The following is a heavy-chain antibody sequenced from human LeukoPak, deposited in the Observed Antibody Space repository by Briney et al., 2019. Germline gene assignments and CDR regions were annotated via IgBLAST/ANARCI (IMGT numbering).Heavy chain of an antibody. CDR3: ARFGGYSYGSAADY. CDR2: IYYSGST. Sequence: PSETLSLTCTVSGGSISSYYWSWIRQPPGKGLEWIGYIYYSGSTNYNPSLKSRVTISVDTSKHQFSLKLSSVTAADTAVYYCARFGGYSYGSAADYWGQGTLVTVSS. CDR1: GGSISSYY. D-gene: IGHD5-18*01. V-gene: IGHV4-59*01. J-gene: IGHJ4*02.